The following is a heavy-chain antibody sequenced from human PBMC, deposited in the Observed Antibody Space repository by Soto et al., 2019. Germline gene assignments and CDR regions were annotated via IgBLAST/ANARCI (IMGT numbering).Heavy chain of an antibody. J-gene: IGHJ6*02. CDR1: GYTFTGYY. CDR2: INPNSGGT. Sequence: QVQLVQSGAEVKKPGASVKVSCKASGYTFTGYYMHWVRQAPGQGLEWMGWINPNSGGTNYAQKFQGRVTMTMDTSISTAYMELSRLRSDDTAVYYCARDPPPGIAVAGTYYYYGMDVWGQGTTVTVSS. V-gene: IGHV1-2*02. CDR3: ARDPPPGIAVAGTYYYYGMDV. D-gene: IGHD6-19*01.